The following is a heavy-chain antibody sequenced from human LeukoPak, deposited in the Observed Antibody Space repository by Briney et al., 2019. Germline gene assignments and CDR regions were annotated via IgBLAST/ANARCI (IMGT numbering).Heavy chain of an antibody. CDR1: GGSISGYY. J-gene: IGHJ4*02. V-gene: IGHV4-59*08. D-gene: IGHD5-24*01. Sequence: SETLSLTCTVSGGSISGYYWSWIRQPPGRGLEWIAYIHYSGSTNYNPPLKSRLTISVDTSKNQLSLKLNSVTDADTAVYYCARHGQNDGYPLDYWGQGTLVTVSS. CDR3: ARHGQNDGYPLDY. CDR2: IHYSGST.